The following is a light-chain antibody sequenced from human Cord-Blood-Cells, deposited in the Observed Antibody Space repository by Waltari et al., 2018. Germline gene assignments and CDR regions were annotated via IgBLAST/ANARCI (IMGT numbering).Light chain of an antibody. CDR1: QSVSSY. Sequence: ESVLTQSPATLSLSPGGRATLSCRASQSVSSYLAWYQQKPGQAPRCLFYDASNRATGSPARFSGSGSGTDYTLTISSREPEECAVYYCQQRSNWPPGTFGGGTKVEIK. CDR2: DAS. J-gene: IGKJ4*02. CDR3: QQRSNWPPGT. V-gene: IGKV3-11*01.